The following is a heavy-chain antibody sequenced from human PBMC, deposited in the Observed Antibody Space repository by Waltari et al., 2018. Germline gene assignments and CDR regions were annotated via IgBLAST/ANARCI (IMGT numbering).Heavy chain of an antibody. CDR2: VHGSGKA. Sequence: QLELRESGPGLVKPSGTLSLTCAVSGDSVRSTYWWSWVRQPPGKGREWIGQVHGSGKANYNPAFASRVTVSLATSANHFFLELTSATAADTAVYYCARDRGRGLYLDSWGQGALVTVSP. J-gene: IGHJ4*02. V-gene: IGHV4-4*02. CDR3: ARDRGRGLYLDS. CDR1: GDSVRSTYW. D-gene: IGHD2-15*01.